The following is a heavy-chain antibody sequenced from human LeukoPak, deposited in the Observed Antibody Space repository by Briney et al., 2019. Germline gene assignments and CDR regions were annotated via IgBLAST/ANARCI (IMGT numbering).Heavy chain of an antibody. CDR1: GFTFGSYA. Sequence: GGSLRLSCAASGFTFGSYAMYWVRPAPGKGLEWVSGIFGSGGSAHYADSVKGRFTISRDNSKNTVYLQMDSLRVEDTAIYYCAKTTTGYSSGRYPAWPIDYWGQGTLVTVSS. J-gene: IGHJ4*02. CDR2: IFGSGGSA. D-gene: IGHD2-15*01. CDR3: AKTTTGYSSGRYPAWPIDY. V-gene: IGHV3-23*01.